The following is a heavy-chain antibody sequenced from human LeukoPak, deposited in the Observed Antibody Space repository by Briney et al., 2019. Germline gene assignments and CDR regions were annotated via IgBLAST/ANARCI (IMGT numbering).Heavy chain of an antibody. CDR1: GGSFSGYY. D-gene: IGHD6-6*01. CDR3: ARGRRDYELVRLRGMDV. CDR2: INHSGST. V-gene: IGHV4-34*01. J-gene: IGHJ6*02. Sequence: SETLSLTCAVYGGSFSGYYWSWIRQPPGKGLEWIGEINHSGSTNYNPSLKSRVTISVDTSKDQFSLKLSSVTAADTAVYYCARGRRDYELVRLRGMDVWGQGTTVTVSS.